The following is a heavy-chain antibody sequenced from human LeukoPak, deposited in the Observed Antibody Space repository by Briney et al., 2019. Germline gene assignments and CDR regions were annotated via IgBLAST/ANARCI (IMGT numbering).Heavy chain of an antibody. CDR1: GYTFTHYG. Sequence: ASVKVSCKTSGYTFTHYGISWVRQAPGQGLEWVGWISACNGDTKYAQNFQDKVTMTTGTSTTTAYMELRSLTSDDTAVYYCARSLLVVPDASGEHDAFDMWGQGTMVTVSS. V-gene: IGHV1-18*01. CDR2: ISACNGDT. CDR3: ARSLLVVPDASGEHDAFDM. D-gene: IGHD2-8*02. J-gene: IGHJ3*02.